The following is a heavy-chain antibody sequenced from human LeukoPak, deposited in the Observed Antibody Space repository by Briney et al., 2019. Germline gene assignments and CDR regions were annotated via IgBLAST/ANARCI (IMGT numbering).Heavy chain of an antibody. CDR3: ATDIVAARVFQC. CDR1: GFTFGDYW. V-gene: IGHV3-7*01. CDR2: INNDGTVK. J-gene: IGHJ1*01. Sequence: TGGSLRLSCAASGFTFGDYWMNWVRQAPGKGLEWVAIINNDGTVKNYVDSVKGRFTISRDNAENSLSLQMNSLRAEDTAVYYCATDIVAARVFQCWGQGTLVTVSS. D-gene: IGHD5-12*01.